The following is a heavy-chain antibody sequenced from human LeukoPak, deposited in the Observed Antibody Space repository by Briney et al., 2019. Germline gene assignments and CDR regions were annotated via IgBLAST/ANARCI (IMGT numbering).Heavy chain of an antibody. V-gene: IGHV3-30*18. D-gene: IGHD6-13*01. CDR3: AKDRSSSWTFDY. CDR2: ISYDGSKK. J-gene: IGHJ4*02. CDR1: GFTFSSCG. Sequence: GGSLRLFCAASGFTFSSCGMHWVRQAPGKGLEWVAVISYDGSKKYYADSVKGRFTISRDNSKNTLYLQVNSLRAEDTAVYYCAKDRSSSWTFDYWGQGTLVTVSS.